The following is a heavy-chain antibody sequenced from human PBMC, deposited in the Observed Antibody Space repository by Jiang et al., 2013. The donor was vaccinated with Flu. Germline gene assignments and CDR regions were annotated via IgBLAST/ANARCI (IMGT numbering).Heavy chain of an antibody. V-gene: IGHV3-48*03. Sequence: LVQPGGSLRLSCAASGFTFSSYEMNWVRQAPGKGLEWVSYISSSGSTIYYADSVKGRFTISRDNAKNSLYLQMNSLRAEDTAVYYCARVAGRYYYDSSGYYLFDYWGQGTLVTVSS. D-gene: IGHD3-22*01. CDR3: ARVAGRYYYDSSGYYLFDY. J-gene: IGHJ4*02. CDR2: ISSSGSTI. CDR1: GFTFSSYE.